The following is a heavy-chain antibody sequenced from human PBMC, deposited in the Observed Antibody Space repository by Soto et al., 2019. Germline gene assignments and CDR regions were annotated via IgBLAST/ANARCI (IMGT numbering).Heavy chain of an antibody. Sequence: GGSLRLSCAASGFTFSSYWMSWVRQAPGKGLEWVANIKQDGSEKYYVDSVKGRFTISRDNAKNSLYLQMNSLRAEDTAVYYCARDQGGTIFGVVTNYYYYYYMDVWGKGTTVTVSS. J-gene: IGHJ6*03. CDR1: GFTFSSYW. CDR2: IKQDGSEK. CDR3: ARDQGGTIFGVVTNYYYYYYMDV. D-gene: IGHD3-3*01. V-gene: IGHV3-7*01.